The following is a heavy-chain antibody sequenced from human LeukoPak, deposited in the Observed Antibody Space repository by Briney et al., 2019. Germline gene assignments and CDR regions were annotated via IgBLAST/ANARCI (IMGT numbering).Heavy chain of an antibody. V-gene: IGHV2-5*08. D-gene: IGHD1-7*01. Sequence: TLSLTCTVSGGSISSYYWSWIRQPPGKALEWLALIYWDDDKRYRPSLKSRLTITKDTSKNQVVLTMTYVDPVDSATYYCAHKTSENYYFDYWGQGTLVTVSS. CDR2: IYWDDDK. CDR1: GGSISSYYW. J-gene: IGHJ4*02. CDR3: AHKTSENYYFDY.